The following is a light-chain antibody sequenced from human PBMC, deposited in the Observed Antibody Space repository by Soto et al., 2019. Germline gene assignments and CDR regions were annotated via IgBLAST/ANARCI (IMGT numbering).Light chain of an antibody. CDR1: QFVSTD. V-gene: IGKV3D-15*01. CDR2: VAS. CDR3: QQYNNWPLT. Sequence: EIVMTQSPATLSVSPGERATLSCRASQFVSTDLAWYQQKPGQAPRLLIYVASTRATGIPARFSGSGSGTEFTLPISSLQSEDFAVYYCQQYNNWPLTFGGGTKVEIK. J-gene: IGKJ4*01.